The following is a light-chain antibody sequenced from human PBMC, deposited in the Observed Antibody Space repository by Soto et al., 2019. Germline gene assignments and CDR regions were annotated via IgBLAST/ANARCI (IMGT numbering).Light chain of an antibody. CDR1: SIDIAPYNY. CDR2: EVS. Sequence: QSVLTQPASVSGSPGQSLTFSCTGTSIDIAPYNYVSWYQQHPGKAPKLIIYEVSYRPSGISNLFSGSKSGNTASLTISGLQAEDEADYYCSSYTSSTNYVFGTGTKVTVL. CDR3: SSYTSSTNYV. J-gene: IGLJ1*01. V-gene: IGLV2-14*01.